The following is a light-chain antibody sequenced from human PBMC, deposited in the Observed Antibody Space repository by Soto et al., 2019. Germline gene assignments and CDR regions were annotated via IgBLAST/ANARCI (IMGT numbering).Light chain of an antibody. CDR1: SSDVGGYNY. CDR3: SSYAGSSNV. V-gene: IGLV2-8*01. CDR2: EVN. Sequence: QSVLTQPPSASGTPGQSVAIPCTGTSSDVGGYNYVSWYQQHPGKAPKLMIYEVNKRPSGVPDRFSGSKSGNTASLTVSGLQAEDEADYYCSSYAGSSNVFGTGTQVTVL. J-gene: IGLJ1*01.